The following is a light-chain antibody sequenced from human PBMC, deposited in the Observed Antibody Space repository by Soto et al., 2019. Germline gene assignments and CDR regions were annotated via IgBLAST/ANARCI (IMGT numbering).Light chain of an antibody. V-gene: IGKV3-20*01. Sequence: EIVLTRSPGALSLSPGEIATLSCSASQSVSSSYLAWYQQKPGQAPRLLIYVASTRATGIPDRFSGSGSGTDFTLTIGRLEPEDFAVYFCQQYDSSPRTFGQGTKVDIK. J-gene: IGKJ1*01. CDR1: QSVSSSY. CDR3: QQYDSSPRT. CDR2: VAS.